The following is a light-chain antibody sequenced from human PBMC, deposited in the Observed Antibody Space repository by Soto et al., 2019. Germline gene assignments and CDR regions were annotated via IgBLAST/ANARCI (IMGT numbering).Light chain of an antibody. V-gene: IGLV4-69*01. CDR1: SGHSSYA. Sequence: QPVLTQSPSASASPGASVKVTCTLSSGHSSYAIAWHQQQPEKGPRFLMTITSDGSHTKGDGIPDRFSGSSSGAERYLTISSLQSDDEADYYCQTWGTGMGIFGTGTKLTVL. CDR3: QTWGTGMGI. CDR2: ITSDGSH. J-gene: IGLJ1*01.